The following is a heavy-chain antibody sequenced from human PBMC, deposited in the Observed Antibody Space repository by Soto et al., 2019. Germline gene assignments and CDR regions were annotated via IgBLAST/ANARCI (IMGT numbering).Heavy chain of an antibody. V-gene: IGHV1-18*04. D-gene: IGHD2-8*01. CDR1: GYTFTSYG. Sequence: QVQLVQSGAEVKKPGASVKVSCKASGYTFTSYGISWVRQAPGQGLEWMGWISAYNGNTNYAQKLQGRVTMTTDTSTSTAYMGLRTLRSDDTAVYYCAREPSPADGMVYGMDVWGQGTTVTVSS. J-gene: IGHJ6*02. CDR3: AREPSPADGMVYGMDV. CDR2: ISAYNGNT.